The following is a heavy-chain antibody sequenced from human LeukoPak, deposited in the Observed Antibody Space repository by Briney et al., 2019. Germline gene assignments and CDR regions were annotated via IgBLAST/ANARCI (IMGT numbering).Heavy chain of an antibody. Sequence: ASVKVSCKASGYTFTGYYMHWVRQAPGQGLEWMGWINPNSGGTNYAQKFQGRVTMTRDTSISTAYMELSRLRPDDTAVYYCARETGGPSLMVIDYWGQGTLVTVSS. J-gene: IGHJ4*02. D-gene: IGHD3-10*01. V-gene: IGHV1-2*02. CDR3: ARETGGPSLMVIDY. CDR1: GYTFTGYY. CDR2: INPNSGGT.